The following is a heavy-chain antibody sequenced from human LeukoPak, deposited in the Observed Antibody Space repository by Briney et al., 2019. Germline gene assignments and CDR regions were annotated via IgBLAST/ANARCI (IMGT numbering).Heavy chain of an antibody. CDR3: ARDFGGNPLRRSNYFDY. Sequence: SETLSLTCTVSGDSISSYYWSWIRQPAGKGLEWIGRIYTSGSTNYNPSLKSRVTMSVDTSKNQFSLKLSSVTAADTAVYYCARDFGGNPLRRSNYFDYWGQGTLVTVSS. D-gene: IGHD4-23*01. J-gene: IGHJ4*02. V-gene: IGHV4-4*07. CDR1: GDSISSYY. CDR2: IYTSGST.